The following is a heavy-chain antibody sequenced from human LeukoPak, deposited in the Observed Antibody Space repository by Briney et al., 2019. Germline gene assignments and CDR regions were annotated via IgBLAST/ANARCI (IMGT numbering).Heavy chain of an antibody. Sequence: PGGSLRLSCAASGFTFSTYSMNWVRQAPGKGLEWVSYISSSSSTIYYADSVKGRFTISRDNAKNSLYLQMQTNSLRAEDTAVYYCARSGSYSGYFDYWGQGTLVTVSS. CDR3: ARSGSYSGYFDY. J-gene: IGHJ4*02. CDR2: ISSSSSTI. CDR1: GFTFSTYS. V-gene: IGHV3-48*01. D-gene: IGHD1-26*01.